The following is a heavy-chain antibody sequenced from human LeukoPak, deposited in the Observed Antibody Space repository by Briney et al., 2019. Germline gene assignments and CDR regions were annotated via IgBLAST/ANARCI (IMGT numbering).Heavy chain of an antibody. CDR2: ISGSGGST. V-gene: IGHV3-23*01. CDR3: AKGLLWFGTLYYFDY. Sequence: GGSLRLSCAASGFTFSSYAMSWVRQAPGKGLEWVSAISGSGGSTYYADSVKGRFTISRDNSKNTLYLQMNSLRAEDTAVYYCAKGLLWFGTLYYFDYWGQGTLVTVSS. CDR1: GFTFSSYA. J-gene: IGHJ4*02. D-gene: IGHD3-10*01.